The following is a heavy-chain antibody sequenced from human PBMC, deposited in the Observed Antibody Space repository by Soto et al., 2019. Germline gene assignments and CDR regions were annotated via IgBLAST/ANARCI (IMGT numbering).Heavy chain of an antibody. Sequence: SETLSLTCTVSDGSISSSSYYWGWIRQPPGKGLEWIGSIYYSGSTYYNPSLKSRVTISVDTSKNQFSLKLSSVTAADTAVYYCARPGTIAVAGTAAFDIWGQGTMVTVSS. D-gene: IGHD6-19*01. CDR2: IYYSGST. V-gene: IGHV4-39*01. CDR3: ARPGTIAVAGTAAFDI. CDR1: DGSISSSSYY. J-gene: IGHJ3*02.